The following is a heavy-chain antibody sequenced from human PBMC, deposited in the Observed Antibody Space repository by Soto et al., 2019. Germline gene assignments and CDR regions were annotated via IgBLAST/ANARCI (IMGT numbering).Heavy chain of an antibody. D-gene: IGHD2-2*01. CDR2: SANDASSE. CDR3: ARDGSANWYFDWYFDL. Sequence: QVQLVESGGGVVQGGGSLRPSCAASGFTLSGYPIHWVRQAPGKGLEWVAISANDASSEHYADSVKGRFTISRDNSENTLYLQMNSLRAEDTALYYCARDGSANWYFDWYFDLLGRGTVVTVSS. V-gene: IGHV3-30-3*01. CDR1: GFTLSGYP. J-gene: IGHJ2*01.